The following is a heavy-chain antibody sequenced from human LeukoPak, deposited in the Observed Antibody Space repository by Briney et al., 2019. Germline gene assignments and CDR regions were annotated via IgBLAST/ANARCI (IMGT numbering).Heavy chain of an antibody. CDR3: ARLSPVTTGGNFDY. J-gene: IGHJ4*02. CDR2: IFYSGST. CDR1: GDSITTTNYY. D-gene: IGHD4-17*01. Sequence: PSETLSLTCTVSGDSITTTNYYWGWVRQPPGKALEWIGNIFYSGSTYYSPSLKSRVTISLDTSRNQFSLKLNSVTAADTAVYYCARLSPVTTGGNFDYWGQGTLVTVSS. V-gene: IGHV4-39*07.